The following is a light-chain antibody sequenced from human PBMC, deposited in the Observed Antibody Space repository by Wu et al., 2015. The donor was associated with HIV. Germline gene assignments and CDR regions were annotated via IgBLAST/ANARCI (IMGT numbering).Light chain of an antibody. CDR3: QQIYSRPPWT. CDR1: QSVSAS. J-gene: IGKJ1*01. Sequence: DIVLTQSPATLSMSPGERATLSCRASQSVSASLAWYQQKPGQAPRLLIYGGSTRAAGIPARFSGSWSGTEFSLTISDLQPEDLGTYYCQQIYSRPPWTFGQGTKVEIK. V-gene: IGKV3D-15*01. CDR2: GGS.